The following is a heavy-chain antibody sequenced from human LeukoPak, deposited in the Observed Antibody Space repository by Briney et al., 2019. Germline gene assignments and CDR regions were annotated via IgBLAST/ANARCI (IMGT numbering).Heavy chain of an antibody. CDR1: GYSFVGYG. CDR2: FNPENGNT. J-gene: IGHJ4*02. Sequence: ASVKVSCKAFGYSFVGYGITWVRQAPGQGLEWMGWFNPENGNTNYAQKVQGRVTMTADTSTSTSYMELRSLGSDDTAVYYCAREHSSSWDQFDYWGQGTLVTVSS. V-gene: IGHV1-18*01. CDR3: AREHSSSWDQFDY. D-gene: IGHD6-13*01.